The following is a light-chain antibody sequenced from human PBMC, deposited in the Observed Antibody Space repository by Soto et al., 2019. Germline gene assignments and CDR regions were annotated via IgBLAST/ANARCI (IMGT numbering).Light chain of an antibody. CDR3: CSYVGSYTYV. V-gene: IGLV2-14*03. Sequence: QSALTQPASVFGSPGQSITFSCTGTSSDVGGYNFVSWYQQHPGKAPKLMIYEVSSRPSGVSNRFSGSKSGNTASLTISGLQAEDEADYYCCSYVGSYTYVFGTGTKLTVL. CDR1: SSDVGGYNF. CDR2: EVS. J-gene: IGLJ1*01.